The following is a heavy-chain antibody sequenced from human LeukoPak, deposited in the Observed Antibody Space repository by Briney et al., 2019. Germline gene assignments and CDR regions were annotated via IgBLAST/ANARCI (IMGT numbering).Heavy chain of an antibody. CDR2: IYPGDSDT. V-gene: IGHV5-51*01. J-gene: IGHJ3*02. CDR3: ARIVPPARGAFDI. Sequence: GESLKISCKGSGYSFTSYWIGWVRHMPGKGLEWMGIIYPGDSDTRYSPSFQGQVTISADKSISTAYLQWSSLKASDTAMYYCARIVPPARGAFDIWGQGTMVTVSS. CDR1: GYSFTSYW. D-gene: IGHD2-2*01.